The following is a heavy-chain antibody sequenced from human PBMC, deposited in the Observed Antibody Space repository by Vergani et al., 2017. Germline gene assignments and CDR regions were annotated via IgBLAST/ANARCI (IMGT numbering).Heavy chain of an antibody. CDR3: ARDGPHHYGWGTYRSCYCYMDV. Sequence: QVQLQESGPGLVKPSQTLSLTCTVSGGSFSTGVQSWTWLRQSAGKGLEWIGRIYNSGATNYNPSLRSRAIMSVDASKKQFSLKLTSVTAADTAVYYCARDGPHHYGWGTYRSCYCYMDVWGQGTTVTVSS. CDR2: IYNSGAT. J-gene: IGHJ6*02. CDR1: GGSFSTGVQS. D-gene: IGHD3-16*02. V-gene: IGHV4-61*02.